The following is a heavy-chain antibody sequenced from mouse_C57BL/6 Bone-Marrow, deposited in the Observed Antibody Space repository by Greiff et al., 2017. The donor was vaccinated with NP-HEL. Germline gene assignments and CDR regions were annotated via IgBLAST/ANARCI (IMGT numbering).Heavy chain of an antibody. CDR2: INPGSGGT. CDR3: ARIGGYSYYAMDY. CDR1: GYAFTNYL. D-gene: IGHD2-3*01. V-gene: IGHV1-54*01. J-gene: IGHJ4*01. Sequence: QVQLQQSGAELVRPGTSVKVSCKASGYAFTNYLIEWVKQRPGQGLEWIGVINPGSGGTNYNEKFKGKATLTADKSSSTAYMQLSSLTSEDSAVYFCARIGGYSYYAMDYWGQGTSVTVSS.